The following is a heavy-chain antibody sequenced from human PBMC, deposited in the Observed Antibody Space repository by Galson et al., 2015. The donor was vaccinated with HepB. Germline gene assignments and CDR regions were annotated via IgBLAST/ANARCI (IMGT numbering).Heavy chain of an antibody. D-gene: IGHD3-10*01. CDR1: GFTFSSHW. CDR2: INSDGTST. Sequence: SLRLSCAASGFTFSSHWMHWVRQAPGKGPVWVSRINSDGTSTKYADSVKGRFTISRDNAKNTLYLQMNGLRAEDTAVYHCARDRGIVRGDYWFDPWGQGTLVTVSS. V-gene: IGHV3-74*03. CDR3: ARDRGIVRGDYWFDP. J-gene: IGHJ5*02.